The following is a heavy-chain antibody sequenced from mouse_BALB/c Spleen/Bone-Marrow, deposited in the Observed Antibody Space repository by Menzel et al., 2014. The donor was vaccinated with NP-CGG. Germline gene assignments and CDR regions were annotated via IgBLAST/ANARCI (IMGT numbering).Heavy chain of an antibody. CDR2: ISSGGSYT. D-gene: IGHD4-1*01. J-gene: IGHJ2*01. Sequence: EVNVVESGGGLVKPGGSLKLSCAASGFAFSGYDMSWVRQTPEKRLEWVATISSGGSYTYYPDSVKGRFTISRDNARNTLYLQMSSLRSEDTALYYCARPLTGAYFDYWAKAPLSQSPQ. CDR1: GFAFSGYD. V-gene: IGHV5-9*02. CDR3: ARPLTGAYFDY.